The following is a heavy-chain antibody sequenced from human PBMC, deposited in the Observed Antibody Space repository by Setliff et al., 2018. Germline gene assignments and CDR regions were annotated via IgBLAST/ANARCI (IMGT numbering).Heavy chain of an antibody. Sequence: PSETLSLTCAVSGASINSGTYYWSWIRQPAGKGLEWVGRLHTSGSTTYNPSLQSRVTISVDTSKNHFSLNLTSVTAADTAVYYCARRWNFGPYGSGIHDGFDMWGQGTMVTVSS. CDR2: LHTSGST. CDR1: GASINSGTYY. V-gene: IGHV4-61*02. J-gene: IGHJ3*02. D-gene: IGHD3-10*01. CDR3: ARRWNFGPYGSGIHDGFDM.